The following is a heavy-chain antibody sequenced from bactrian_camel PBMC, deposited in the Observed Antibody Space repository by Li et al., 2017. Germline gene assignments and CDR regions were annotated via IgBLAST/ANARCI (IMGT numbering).Heavy chain of an antibody. CDR3: AAEPVAGCHRNFEESDFAF. J-gene: IGHJ6*01. D-gene: IGHD5*01. Sequence: HVQLVESGGGSVQPGGSLRLSCGASGHTYSSNCVGWFRQRPGKGREGVAAIDADGAINYADSAKCRFTISRDNAKNTLYLQMDTVKPEDTAKYYCAAEPVAGCHRNFEESDFAFWGQGTQVTVS. CDR1: GHTYSSNC. CDR2: IDADGAI. V-gene: IGHV3S53*01.